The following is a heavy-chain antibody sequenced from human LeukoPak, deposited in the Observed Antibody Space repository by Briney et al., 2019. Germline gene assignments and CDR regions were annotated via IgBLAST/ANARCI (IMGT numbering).Heavy chain of an antibody. J-gene: IGHJ5*02. V-gene: IGHV4-59*01. Sequence: SETLSLTCTVSGGSISSYYWSWIRQPPGKGLEWIGYIYYSGSTNYNPSLKSRVTISVDTSKNQFSLKLSSVTAADTAVYYCARVERAYYYDSGPHDWFDPWGQGTLVTVSS. D-gene: IGHD3-22*01. CDR2: IYYSGST. CDR3: ARVERAYYYDSGPHDWFDP. CDR1: GGSISSYY.